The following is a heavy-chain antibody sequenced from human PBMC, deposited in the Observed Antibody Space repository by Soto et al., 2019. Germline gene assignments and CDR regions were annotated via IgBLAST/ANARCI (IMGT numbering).Heavy chain of an antibody. CDR1: GGTFSSYT. CDR3: PGDPRLLDYYYYGMDS. V-gene: IGHV1-69*08. Sequence: QVQLVQSGAEVKKPGSSVKVSCKASGGTFSSYTISWVRQAPGQGLEWMGRIIPILGIANYAQKFQGRVTITADKSPTPAYRELSSLRSENPACYYGPGDPRLLDYYYYGMDSWAKGPRSPSP. CDR2: IIPILGIA. D-gene: IGHD2-21*02. J-gene: IGHJ6*02.